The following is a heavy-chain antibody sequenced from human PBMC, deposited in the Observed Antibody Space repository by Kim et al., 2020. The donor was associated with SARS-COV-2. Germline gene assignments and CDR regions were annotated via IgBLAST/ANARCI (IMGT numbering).Heavy chain of an antibody. CDR2: MNPKNGAT. J-gene: IGHJ4*02. CDR3: ATGSPTVGPTTPFHY. Sequence: ASVKVSCKSSGYTFTAYYIHWVRQVPGLGLEWMGWMNPKNGATTYAQKFQGRVSMTRDTSTTTAYMDLSRLTSDDMALYYCATGSPTVGPTTPFHYWGQGTLVIVSS. CDR1: GYTFTAYY. D-gene: IGHD1-26*01. V-gene: IGHV1-2*02.